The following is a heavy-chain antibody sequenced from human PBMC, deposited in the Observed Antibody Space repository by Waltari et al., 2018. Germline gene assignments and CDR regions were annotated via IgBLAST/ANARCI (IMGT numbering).Heavy chain of an antibody. CDR3: AHRGYCSSTSCYIEGDYFDY. CDR2: IYWNDDK. D-gene: IGHD2-2*02. V-gene: IGHV2-5*01. CDR1: GFSLSTSGVG. J-gene: IGHJ4*02. Sequence: QITLKESGPTLVKPTQTLTLTCTFSGFSLSTSGVGVGWIRQPPGKALEWLALIYWNDDKRYSPSLKSRLTITKDTSKNQVVLTMTNMDPVDTATYYCAHRGYCSSTSCYIEGDYFDYCGQGTLVTVSS.